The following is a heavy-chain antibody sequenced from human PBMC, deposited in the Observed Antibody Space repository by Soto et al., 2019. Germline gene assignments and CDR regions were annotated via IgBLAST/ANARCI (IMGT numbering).Heavy chain of an antibody. V-gene: IGHV1-69*13. CDR3: ASRQGVVVRAYELYYYYGMDV. CDR2: IIPTFGTA. D-gene: IGHD3-10*01. J-gene: IGHJ6*02. CDR1: GGTFSSYA. Sequence: ASVKVSCKASGGTFSSYAISWVRQAPGQGLEWMGGIIPTFGTANYAQKFQGRVTITADESTSTAYMELSSLRSEDTAVYYCASRQGVVVRAYELYYYYGMDVWGQGTTVTVSS.